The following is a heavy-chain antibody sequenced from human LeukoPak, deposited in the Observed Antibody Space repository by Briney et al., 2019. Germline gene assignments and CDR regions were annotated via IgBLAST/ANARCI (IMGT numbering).Heavy chain of an antibody. J-gene: IGHJ5*02. Sequence: ASVKVSCKASGYTFTGYYIHWVRQAPGQGLDWMGWINPNSGGTSYAQKFQGRVTMTRDTSIRTAYMELSRLRSDDTAVYYCASQTAAGTNWFDPWGQGTLVTVSS. D-gene: IGHD6-13*01. CDR3: ASQTAAGTNWFDP. V-gene: IGHV1-2*02. CDR1: GYTFTGYY. CDR2: INPNSGGT.